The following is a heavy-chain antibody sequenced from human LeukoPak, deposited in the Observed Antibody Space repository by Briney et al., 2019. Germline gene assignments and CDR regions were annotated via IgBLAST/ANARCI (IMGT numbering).Heavy chain of an antibody. J-gene: IGHJ4*02. V-gene: IGHV1-69*05. CDR1: VGTFSSYA. CDR2: IIPIFGTA. Sequence: EASAKVSCTASVGTFSSYAISWVRETPGQRVEWRGGIIPIFGTANYAQKFQGRVTITTDESTSTAYMELSSLRSEDTAVYYCARGGDRTHYSNLYYFDYRGQGTLVTVSS. D-gene: IGHD4-11*01. CDR3: ARGGDRTHYSNLYYFDY.